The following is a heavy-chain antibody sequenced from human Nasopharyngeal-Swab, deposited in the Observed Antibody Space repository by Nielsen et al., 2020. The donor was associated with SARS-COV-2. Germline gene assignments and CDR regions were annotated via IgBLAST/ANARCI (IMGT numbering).Heavy chain of an antibody. Sequence: GGSLRLSCAGSGFTFSSYGMNWVRQAPGKGLEWVAVMSNDGNYKFYADSVKGRFTISRDNSKNTLYLQMNSLRAEDTAVYYCASGGLVRNYYYYYYMDVWGKGTTVTVSS. CDR1: GFTFSSYG. CDR2: MSNDGNYK. D-gene: IGHD6-6*01. V-gene: IGHV3-30*03. CDR3: ASGGLVRNYYYYYYMDV. J-gene: IGHJ6*03.